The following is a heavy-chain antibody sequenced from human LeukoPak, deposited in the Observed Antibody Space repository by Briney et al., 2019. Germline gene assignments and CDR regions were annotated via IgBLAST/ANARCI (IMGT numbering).Heavy chain of an antibody. CDR1: GYTFTGYY. D-gene: IGHD4-11*01. Sequence: ASVKVSCKASGYTFTGYYMHWVRQAPGQGLEWMGIINPSDGRTSYGQKFQGRVTMTSDMSTNTVYMELRSLRSEDTAMYYCARALNSIQPLDYWGQGTLVTVSS. J-gene: IGHJ4*02. CDR2: INPSDGRT. V-gene: IGHV1-46*01. CDR3: ARALNSIQPLDY.